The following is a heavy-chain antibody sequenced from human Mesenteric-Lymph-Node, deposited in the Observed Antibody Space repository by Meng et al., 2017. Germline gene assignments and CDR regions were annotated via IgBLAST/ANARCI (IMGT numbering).Heavy chain of an antibody. CDR2: IKQDESEK. CDR3: AYLVGSGKYYPQSSY. Sequence: GESLKISCAASGLIFSNYWMSWVRQTPRKGLEWVANIKQDESEKYYVDSVKGRFTISRDNAKNSLYLQMNSLRAEDTAVYYCAYLVGSGKYYPQSSYWGQGTLVTVSS. J-gene: IGHJ4*02. V-gene: IGHV3-7*01. D-gene: IGHD3-10*01. CDR1: GLIFSNYW.